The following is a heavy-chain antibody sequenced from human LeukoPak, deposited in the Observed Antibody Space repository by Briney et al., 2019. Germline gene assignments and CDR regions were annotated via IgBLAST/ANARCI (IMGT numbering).Heavy chain of an antibody. D-gene: IGHD3-22*01. V-gene: IGHV4-39*01. J-gene: IGHJ5*02. CDR3: ASPYDSSGYYFS. Sequence: SETLSLTCTVSGGSISSSSYYWGWIRQPPGKGLEWIGSIYYSGSTYYNPSLKSRVTISVDTSKNRFSLKLSSVTAADTAVYYCASPYDSSGYYFSWGQGTLVTVSS. CDR2: IYYSGST. CDR1: GGSISSSSYY.